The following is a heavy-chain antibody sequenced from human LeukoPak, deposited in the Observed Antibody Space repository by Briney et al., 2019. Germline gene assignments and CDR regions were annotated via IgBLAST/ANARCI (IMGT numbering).Heavy chain of an antibody. V-gene: IGHV1-8*01. D-gene: IGHD4-17*01. J-gene: IGHJ6*03. CDR3: ARGRPDYGDYYYYYMDV. Sequence: GASVKVSCKASGYTFTSYDINWVRQATGQGLEWIGWMNPNSGNTGYAQKFQGRVTMTRNTSISTAYMELSSLRSEDTAVYYCARGRPDYGDYYYYYMDVWGKGTTVTVSS. CDR2: MNPNSGNT. CDR1: GYTFTSYD.